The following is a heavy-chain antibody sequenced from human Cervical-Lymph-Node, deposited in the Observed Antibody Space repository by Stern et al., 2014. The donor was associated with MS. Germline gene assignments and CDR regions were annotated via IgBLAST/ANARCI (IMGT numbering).Heavy chain of an antibody. CDR1: GYSFTIYY. J-gene: IGHJ4*02. V-gene: IGHV5-51*01. CDR2: IYPYDSDT. Sequence: EVQLVQSGAEVKKPGESLKISCKLSGYSFTIYYIAWVRQMPGQGLEWMGVIYPYDSDTTYSPSFQDQVTISADKSITTAYLQWSSLRASDTAMYYCARHVQGFDYWGQGTLVTVSS. CDR3: ARHVQGFDY.